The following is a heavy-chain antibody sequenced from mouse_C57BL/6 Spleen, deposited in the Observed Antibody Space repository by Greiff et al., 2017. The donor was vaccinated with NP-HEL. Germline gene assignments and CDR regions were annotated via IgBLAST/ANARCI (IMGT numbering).Heavy chain of an antibody. D-gene: IGHD2-12*01. V-gene: IGHV1-7*01. CDR1: GYTFTSYW. CDR3: ADSPFAY. Sequence: QVQLKQSGAELAKPGASVKLSCKASGYTFTSYWMHWVKQRPGQGLEWIGYINPSSGYTKYNQKFKDKATLTADKSSSTAYMQLSSLTYEDAAVFYCADSPFAYWGQGTLVTVSA. J-gene: IGHJ3*01. CDR2: INPSSGYT.